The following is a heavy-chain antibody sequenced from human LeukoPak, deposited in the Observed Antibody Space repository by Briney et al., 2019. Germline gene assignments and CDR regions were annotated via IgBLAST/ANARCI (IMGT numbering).Heavy chain of an antibody. J-gene: IGHJ6*03. CDR2: IYHSGRT. D-gene: IGHD2-15*01. CDR3: ARSRGPRDCSGGSCYYYVEYYYYMDV. Sequence: SETLSLTCTVSGYSISSGYYWGWIRQPPGKGLEWIGSIYHSGRTFYNPSLKSRVTISVDTSKNQFSLKLSSVTAADTAVYYCARSRGPRDCSGGSCYYYVEYYYYMDVWGKGTTVTVSS. CDR1: GYSISSGYY. V-gene: IGHV4-38-2*02.